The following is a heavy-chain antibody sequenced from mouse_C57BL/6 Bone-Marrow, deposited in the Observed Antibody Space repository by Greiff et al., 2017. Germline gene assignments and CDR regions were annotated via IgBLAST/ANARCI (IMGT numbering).Heavy chain of an antibody. CDR3: ARWGYYDWYFDV. Sequence: VQLQQSGAELVRPGSSVKMSCKTSGYTFTSYGINWVKQRPGQGLEWIGYIYIGNGYTEYTEKFKGKATLTSDTSSSTAYMQLSSLTSEDSAIYFCARWGYYDWYFDVWGTGTTVTVSS. D-gene: IGHD2-3*01. CDR1: GYTFTSYG. V-gene: IGHV1-58*01. CDR2: IYIGNGYT. J-gene: IGHJ1*03.